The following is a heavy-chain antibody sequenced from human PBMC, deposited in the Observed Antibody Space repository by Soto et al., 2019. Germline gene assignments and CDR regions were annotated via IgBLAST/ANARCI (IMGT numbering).Heavy chain of an antibody. Sequence: EVQLLQSGGGLVQPGGSLRLSCAASGFTFSSYAMSWVRQAPGKGLEWVSAISGSGDSTYYADFVKGRFTIPRDNSRTRLFLELNTLTGEDTAVYYCAKEGDDYGSGTSFQFEYCGQGILVNVSS. CDR1: GFTFSSYA. J-gene: IGHJ4*02. V-gene: IGHV3-23*01. CDR2: ISGSGDST. D-gene: IGHD3-10*01. CDR3: AKEGDDYGSGTSFQFEY.